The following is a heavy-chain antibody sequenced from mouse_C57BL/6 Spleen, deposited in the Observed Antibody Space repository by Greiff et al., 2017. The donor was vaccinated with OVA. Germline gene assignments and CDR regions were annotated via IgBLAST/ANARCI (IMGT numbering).Heavy chain of an antibody. CDR1: GYAFSSSW. CDR2: IYPGDGDT. D-gene: IGHD2-3*01. J-gene: IGHJ2*01. Sequence: QVQLKQSGPELVKPGASVKISCKASGYAFSSSWMNWVKQRPGKGLEWIGRIYPGDGDTNYNGKFKGKATLTADKSSSTAYMQLSSLTSEDSAVYFCARGGYDGYYGNYWGQGTTLTVSS. CDR3: ARGGYDGYYGNY. V-gene: IGHV1-82*01.